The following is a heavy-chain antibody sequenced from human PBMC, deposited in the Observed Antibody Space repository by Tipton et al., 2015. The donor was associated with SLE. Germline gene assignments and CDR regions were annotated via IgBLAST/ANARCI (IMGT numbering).Heavy chain of an antibody. V-gene: IGHV4-4*07. J-gene: IGHJ2*01. CDR1: GGSIGNNY. D-gene: IGHD4-11*01. CDR3: AREFLNPVTTVHYYFDL. CDR2: FYSDGRA. Sequence: TLSLTCTVSGGSIGNNYWNWIRQSAGKGLEWLGRFYSDGRAALESRLNPSLKSRVTMSVDTSKNHFSLKLISVTAADTAVYYCAREFLNPVTTVHYYFDLWGRGTLVTVSS.